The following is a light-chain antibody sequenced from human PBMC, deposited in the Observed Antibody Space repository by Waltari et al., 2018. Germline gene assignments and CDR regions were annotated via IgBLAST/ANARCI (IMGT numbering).Light chain of an antibody. CDR2: DAS. CDR1: QDISNY. J-gene: IGKJ2*01. V-gene: IGKV1-33*01. CDR3: QQYENLPPF. Sequence: DIRMTQSPSSLSASVGDRVTITCQASQDISNYLNWYQQKPGKAPKLLIYDASNLETGVPSRFSGSGSGTDFIFTISSLQPEDIATYYCQQYENLPPFFGQGTKLEIK.